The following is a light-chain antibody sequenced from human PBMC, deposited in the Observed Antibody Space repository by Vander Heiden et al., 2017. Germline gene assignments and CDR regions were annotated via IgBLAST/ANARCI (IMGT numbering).Light chain of an antibody. J-gene: IGLJ3*02. CDR3: QAWDISTVV. CDR2: QDN. V-gene: IGLV3-1*01. CDR1: KLGDKY. Sequence: SYALTQPSSVSVSPGQTATITCSGDKLGDKYTCWYQQKPGRSPLLVIFQDNKRPSGVPERFSGSNSGNTATLTISGTQAVDEADYYCQAWDISTVVFGGGTKLTVL.